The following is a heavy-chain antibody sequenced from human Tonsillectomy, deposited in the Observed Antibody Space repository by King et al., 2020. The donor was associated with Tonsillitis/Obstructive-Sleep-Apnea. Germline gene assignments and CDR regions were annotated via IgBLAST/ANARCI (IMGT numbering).Heavy chain of an antibody. D-gene: IGHD2-15*01. Sequence: VQLVESGGGVVQPGRSLRLSCAASRFTFSSYAMHWVRQVPGKGLEWVAVISYDGGNKYYADSVKGRFTISRDNSKNTLYLQMNSLRAEDTAVYYCAREDGYCSGGRCYSKAFDIWGQGTMVTVSS. V-gene: IGHV3-30*01. J-gene: IGHJ3*02. CDR2: ISYDGGNK. CDR3: AREDGYCSGGRCYSKAFDI. CDR1: RFTFSSYA.